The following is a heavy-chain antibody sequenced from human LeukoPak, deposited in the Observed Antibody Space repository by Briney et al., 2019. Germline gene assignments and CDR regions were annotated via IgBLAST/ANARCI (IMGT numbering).Heavy chain of an antibody. J-gene: IGHJ4*02. CDR1: GFTFGHYG. CDR3: ARVDNDSSGYYPDY. Sequence: GGSLGLSCTTSGFTFGHYGLSWVRQAPGKGLEWVSSISSSSSYMYYADSVKGRFTISRDNAKNSLYLQMNSLRAEDTAVYYCARVDNDSSGYYPDYWGQGTLVTVSS. D-gene: IGHD3-22*01. CDR2: ISSSSSYM. V-gene: IGHV3-21*01.